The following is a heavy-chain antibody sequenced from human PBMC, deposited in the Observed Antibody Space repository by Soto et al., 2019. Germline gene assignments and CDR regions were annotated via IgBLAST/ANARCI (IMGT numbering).Heavy chain of an antibody. CDR1: GFSLTTRPMG. J-gene: IGHJ4*02. V-gene: IGHV2-5*02. Sequence: QITLKESGPTVVEPTETLTLTCSFSGFSLTTRPMGVAWIRQPPGKALEWLAVIYWDDDTRYNPSLRSRLTITKDTSKKQVVLTMTYMEPPDTATYYCAHRLGGFTWNDGYLDYWGQGTRVTVSS. CDR2: IYWDDDT. D-gene: IGHD1-1*01. CDR3: AHRLGGFTWNDGYLDY.